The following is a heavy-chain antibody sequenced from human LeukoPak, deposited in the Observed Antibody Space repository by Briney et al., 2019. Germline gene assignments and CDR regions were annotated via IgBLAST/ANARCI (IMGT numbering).Heavy chain of an antibody. CDR2: IYYSGST. CDR3: ARDSFTSMTTVTGFDY. V-gene: IGHV4-39*07. D-gene: IGHD4-17*01. J-gene: IGHJ4*02. Sequence: SETLSLTCTVSGGSISSSSYYWGWIRQPPGKGLEWIGSIYYSGSTYYNPSLKSRVTVSVDTSKNQFSLKLSSVTAADTAVYYCARDSFTSMTTVTGFDYWGQGTLVTVSS. CDR1: GGSISSSSYY.